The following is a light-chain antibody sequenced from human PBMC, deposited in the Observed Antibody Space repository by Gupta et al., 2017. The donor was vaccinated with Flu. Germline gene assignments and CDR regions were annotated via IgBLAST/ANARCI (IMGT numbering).Light chain of an antibody. J-gene: IGLJ3*02. Sequence: SSVLHQPPSVSVAPGPTARINCGGTNVGSQTVNWYQQKAGQVPVLFVYDDKDRPSGIPDRFSGSKSGNTATLIITRVEVEDEADYYCQVRDSGRDDGVFGGGTKLTVL. CDR3: QVRDSGRDDGV. V-gene: IGLV3-21*02. CDR1: NVGSQT. CDR2: DDK.